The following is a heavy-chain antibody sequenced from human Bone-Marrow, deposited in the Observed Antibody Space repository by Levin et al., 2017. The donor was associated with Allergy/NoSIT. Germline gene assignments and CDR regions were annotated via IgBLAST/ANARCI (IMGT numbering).Heavy chain of an antibody. CDR1: GYTFTSYG. J-gene: IGHJ4*02. D-gene: IGHD3/OR15-3a*01. CDR2: ISGYNGHT. CDR3: ARDQRHTFGLGDLDF. V-gene: IGHV1-18*01. Sequence: GGSLRLSCKTSGYTFTSYGITWVRQAPGQGLEWMGWISGYNGHTNYAQKFQGRVTLTQDTSASTVYLELRTLTSDDTAVYFCARDQRHTFGLGDLDFWGQGTLVTVSS.